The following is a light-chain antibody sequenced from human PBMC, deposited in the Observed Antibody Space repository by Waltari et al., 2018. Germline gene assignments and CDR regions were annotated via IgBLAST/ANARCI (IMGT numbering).Light chain of an antibody. CDR1: SSNIGANYD. J-gene: IGLJ3*02. CDR2: GNT. Sequence: QSVLTQPTSVSGAPGQRVTISCTGSSSNIGANYDVQWYQPLPGTAPKPLIYGNTNRPSGVPDRFSGSKSGTSASLAITGLQAEDEADYYCHSYDNSLSGSVFGGGTTLTVL. V-gene: IGLV1-40*01. CDR3: HSYDNSLSGSV.